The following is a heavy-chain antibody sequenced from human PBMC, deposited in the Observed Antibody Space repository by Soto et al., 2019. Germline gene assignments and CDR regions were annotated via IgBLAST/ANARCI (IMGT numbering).Heavy chain of an antibody. CDR2: IKSKTDGGTT. CDR3: TTANYGDYDGGPY. V-gene: IGHV3-15*01. J-gene: IGHJ4*02. CDR1: GFTFSNAW. Sequence: PGGSLRLSCAASGFTFSNAWMSWVRQAPGKGLEWVGRIKSKTDGGTTDYAAPVKGRFTISRDDSKNTLYLRMNSLKTEDTAVYYCTTANYGDYDGGPYWGQGTLVTVSS. D-gene: IGHD4-17*01.